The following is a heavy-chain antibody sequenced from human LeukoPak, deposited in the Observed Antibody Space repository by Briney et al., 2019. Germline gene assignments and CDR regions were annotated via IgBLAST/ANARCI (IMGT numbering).Heavy chain of an antibody. CDR2: FDPEDGET. Sequence: ASVKVSCKVSGYTLTELSMHWVRQAPGKGLEWMGGFDPEDGETIYAQKFQGRVTMTEDTSTDTAYTELSSLRSEDTAVYYCATVRSSGYYVRESEWFDPWGQGTLVTVSS. D-gene: IGHD3-22*01. J-gene: IGHJ5*02. V-gene: IGHV1-24*01. CDR1: GYTLTELS. CDR3: ATVRSSGYYVRESEWFDP.